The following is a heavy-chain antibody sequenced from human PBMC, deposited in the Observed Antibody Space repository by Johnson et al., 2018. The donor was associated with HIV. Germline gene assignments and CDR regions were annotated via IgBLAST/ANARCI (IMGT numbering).Heavy chain of an antibody. CDR3: ARDYRGALDI. J-gene: IGHJ3*02. CDR1: GFTFSSYA. CDR2: ISYDGSNK. D-gene: IGHD4-11*01. V-gene: IGHV3-30*04. Sequence: QVQLVESGGGVVQPGRSLRLSCAASGFTFSSYAMHWVRQAPGKGLEWVAVISYDGSNKYYADSVKGRFTISRDNSKNTLYLQITSLRDEDSAVYHCARDYRGALDIWGQGTMVTVSS.